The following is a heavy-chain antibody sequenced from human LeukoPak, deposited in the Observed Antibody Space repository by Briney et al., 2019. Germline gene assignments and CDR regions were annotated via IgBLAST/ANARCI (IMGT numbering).Heavy chain of an antibody. Sequence: PSGTLSLTCAVSGGSISSSNWWSWVRQPPGKGLEWIGEIYHSGSTNYNPSLKSRVTISVDKSKNQFSLKLSSVTAADTAVYYCARDRGGYDILTGYYSPAPTYGMDVWGQGTTVTVSS. CDR1: GGSISSSNW. D-gene: IGHD3-9*01. J-gene: IGHJ6*02. CDR2: IYHSGST. V-gene: IGHV4-4*02. CDR3: ARDRGGYDILTGYYSPAPTYGMDV.